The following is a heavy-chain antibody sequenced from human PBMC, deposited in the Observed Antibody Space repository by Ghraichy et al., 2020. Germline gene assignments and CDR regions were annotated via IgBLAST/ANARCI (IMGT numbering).Heavy chain of an antibody. Sequence: ASVKVSCKASGYTFTSYYMHWVRQAPGQGLEWMGIINPSGGSTSYAQKFQGRVTMTRDTSTSTVYMELSSLRSEDTAVYYCAREVPRFLEWLPNAFDIWGQGTMVTVSS. CDR3: AREVPRFLEWLPNAFDI. CDR2: INPSGGST. CDR1: GYTFTSYY. V-gene: IGHV1-46*01. D-gene: IGHD3-3*01. J-gene: IGHJ3*02.